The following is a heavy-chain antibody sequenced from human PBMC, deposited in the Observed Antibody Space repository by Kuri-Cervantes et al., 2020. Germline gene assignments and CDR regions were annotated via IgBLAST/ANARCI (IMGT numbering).Heavy chain of an antibody. CDR2: IYHSGST. D-gene: IGHD7-27*01. J-gene: IGHJ4*02. CDR1: GYSISSGYY. CDR3: ARASLTGPHFGY. Sequence: SETLSLTCTVSGYSISSGYYWGWIRQPPGKGLEWIGSIYHSGSTYYNPSLKSRVTISVDTSKNQFSLKLSSVTAADTAVYYCARASLTGPHFGYWGQGTLVTVSS. V-gene: IGHV4-38-2*02.